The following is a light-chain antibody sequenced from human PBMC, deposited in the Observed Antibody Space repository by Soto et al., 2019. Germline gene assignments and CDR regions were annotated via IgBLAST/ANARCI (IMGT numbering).Light chain of an antibody. V-gene: IGKV3-11*01. CDR2: DAS. Sequence: EIVLTQSPATLSLSPGERATFSCRASQSVSSDLVWYQQKPGQAPRLLIYDASNRATGVPARFSGSGSGTDFTLTISSLEPEDFAVYYCLQRASWRSFGQGTKLEIK. CDR1: QSVSSD. J-gene: IGKJ2*01. CDR3: LQRASWRS.